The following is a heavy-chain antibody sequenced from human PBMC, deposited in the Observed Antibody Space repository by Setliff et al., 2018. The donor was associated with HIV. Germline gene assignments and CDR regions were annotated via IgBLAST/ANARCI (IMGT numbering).Heavy chain of an antibody. Sequence: SETLSLTCTVSGGSISSYYWSWIRQPAGKGLEWIGRIYTSGSTNYNPSLKSRVTMSVDTSKNQFSLKVKSVTAADTAVYYCARQKKSNSWSPNDYWGQGTLVTVSS. CDR3: ARQKKSNSWSPNDY. V-gene: IGHV4-4*07. CDR2: IYTSGST. CDR1: GGSISSYY. D-gene: IGHD1-26*01. J-gene: IGHJ4*02.